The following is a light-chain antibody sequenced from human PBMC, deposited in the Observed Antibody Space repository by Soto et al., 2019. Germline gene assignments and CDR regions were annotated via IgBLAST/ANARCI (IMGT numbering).Light chain of an antibody. CDR1: QNINNW. CDR2: YAS. J-gene: IGKJ3*01. Sequence: DIQLTQSPSTLSASVGDRVTLTCRASQNINNWLAWYQQKPGKAPKVLIYYASSLESGVPSRFSGSGSGTEFTLTISSLQPDDFATYYCQQYDGNFGPGTKVDIK. V-gene: IGKV1-5*01. CDR3: QQYDGN.